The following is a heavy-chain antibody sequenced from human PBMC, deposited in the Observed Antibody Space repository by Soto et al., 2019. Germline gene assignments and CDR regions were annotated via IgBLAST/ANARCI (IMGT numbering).Heavy chain of an antibody. CDR2: ISSSSSTI. Sequence: EVQLVESGGGLVQPGGSLRLSCAASGFTFSSYSMNWVRQAPGKGLEWVSYISSSSSTIYYADSVKGRFTISRDNAKNSLYLQMNSLRDEDTAVYYCARDDIAVAGTYYYYGMDVWGQGTTVTVSS. J-gene: IGHJ6*02. CDR1: GFTFSSYS. CDR3: ARDDIAVAGTYYYYGMDV. V-gene: IGHV3-48*02. D-gene: IGHD6-19*01.